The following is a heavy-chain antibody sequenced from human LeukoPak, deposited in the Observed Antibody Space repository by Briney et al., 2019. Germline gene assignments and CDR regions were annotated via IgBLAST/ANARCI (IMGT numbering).Heavy chain of an antibody. CDR1: GFTFSGSA. CDR3: TSVSEAYYYGSGSYYYY. J-gene: IGHJ4*02. V-gene: IGHV3-73*01. D-gene: IGHD3-10*01. Sequence: GGSLTLSCAASGFTFSGSAMHWVRQASGKGLEWVGRIRSKANSYATAYAASVKGSFTISRDDSKNTAYLQMNSLKTEDTAVYYCTSVSEAYYYGSGSYYYYWGQGTLVTVSS. CDR2: IRSKANSYAT.